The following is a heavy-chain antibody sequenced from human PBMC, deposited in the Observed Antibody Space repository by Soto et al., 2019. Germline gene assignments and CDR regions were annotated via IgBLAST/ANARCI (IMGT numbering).Heavy chain of an antibody. Sequence: QLQLQESGPGLVKPSETLSLTCTVSGGSISSSSYYWGWIRQPPGKGLEWIGSIYYSGSTYYNPSLKSRVTISVDTSKNQFSLKLSSVTAADTAVYYCARLLGSSDYGDYLDYWGQGTLVTVSS. CDR1: GGSISSSSYY. CDR2: IYYSGST. V-gene: IGHV4-39*01. D-gene: IGHD4-17*01. J-gene: IGHJ4*02. CDR3: ARLLGSSDYGDYLDY.